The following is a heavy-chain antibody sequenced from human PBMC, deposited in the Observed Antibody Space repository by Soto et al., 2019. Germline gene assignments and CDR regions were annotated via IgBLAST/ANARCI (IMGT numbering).Heavy chain of an antibody. CDR2: IYYSGST. CDR3: ATIWASVAGIDP. CDR1: GGSMRNNNYY. V-gene: IGHV4-39*01. J-gene: IGHJ5*02. D-gene: IGHD6-19*01. Sequence: SETLSLTCSVSGGSMRNNNYYWGWIRQPPGKGLEWVGSIYYSGSTYYNPSLKSRVTMSVDTSKNEFSLKLSSVTVADTAVYYCATIWASVAGIDPWGQGVLVTVSS.